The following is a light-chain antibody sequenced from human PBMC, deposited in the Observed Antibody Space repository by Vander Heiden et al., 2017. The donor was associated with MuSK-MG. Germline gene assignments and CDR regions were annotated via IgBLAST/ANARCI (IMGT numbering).Light chain of an antibody. CDR2: QDD. CDR1: KLGNKD. CDR3: PAWDRNTHLV. J-gene: IGLJ2*01. V-gene: IGLV3-1*01. Sequence: SYELTQPPSVSVSPGQTASITCSGDKLGNKDASWYQQKAGQSPGLVIDQDDKRPSGIPERFSGSNSGNTATLTISGTQAMDEADYYCPAWDRNTHLVFGGGTKLTVL.